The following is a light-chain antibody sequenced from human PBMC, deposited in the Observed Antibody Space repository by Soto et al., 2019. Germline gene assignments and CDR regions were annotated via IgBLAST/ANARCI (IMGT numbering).Light chain of an antibody. CDR3: QQYNSYPLT. Sequence: DIQMTQSPSTLSASVGDRVTITCRASQSISSWLAWYQQKPGKAPKLLIYDASSLESGVPPRFSGSGSGTEFTLSISSLQPDDFATYYCQQYNSYPLTFGQGTKVEIK. V-gene: IGKV1-5*01. J-gene: IGKJ1*01. CDR2: DAS. CDR1: QSISSW.